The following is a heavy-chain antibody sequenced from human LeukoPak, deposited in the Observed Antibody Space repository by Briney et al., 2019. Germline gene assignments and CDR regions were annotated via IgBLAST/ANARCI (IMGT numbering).Heavy chain of an antibody. CDR2: IHTGGST. D-gene: IGHD3-3*01. J-gene: IGHJ3*01. Sequence: PGGSLRLSCAASGFTLSSNFMAWVRQAPGRGLEWVSVIHTGGSTYYVDSVKGRFTISRDDSRNTFYLQMNSLRAEDAAVYYCAVRVTKGYWSGLWGQGTMVTVSS. CDR1: GFTLSSNF. CDR3: AVRVTKGYWSGL. V-gene: IGHV3-66*01.